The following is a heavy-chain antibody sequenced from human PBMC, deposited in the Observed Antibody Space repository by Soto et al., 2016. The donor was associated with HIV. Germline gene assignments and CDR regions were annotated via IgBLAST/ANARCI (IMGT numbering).Heavy chain of an antibody. CDR2: ISSDGGST. Sequence: EVQLVESGGGLVQPGGSLRLSCAASGFTFSSYAMHWVRQAPGKGLEYVSAISSDGGSTYYANSVKGRFTISRDNSKNTLYLQMGGLRAEDTAVYYCARNLYSSGWYGGYFDYWGQGTLVTVSS. V-gene: IGHV3-64*01. CDR3: ARNLYSSGWYGGYFDY. CDR1: GFTFSSYA. D-gene: IGHD6-19*01. J-gene: IGHJ4*02.